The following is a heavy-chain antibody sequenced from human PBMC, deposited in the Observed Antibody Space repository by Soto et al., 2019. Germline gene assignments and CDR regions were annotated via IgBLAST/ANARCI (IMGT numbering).Heavy chain of an antibody. V-gene: IGHV1-3*01. Sequence: QVQLVQSGAEVKKPGASVKVSCKASGYTFTSYAMHWVRQAPGQRLEWMGWINAGNGNTKYSQKFQGRVTITRDTSARTAYMELSSLRSEDTAVYYCAGGATVTTSSSPFGYWGQGTLVTVSS. CDR1: GYTFTSYA. CDR2: INAGNGNT. D-gene: IGHD4-17*01. CDR3: AGGATVTTSSSPFGY. J-gene: IGHJ4*02.